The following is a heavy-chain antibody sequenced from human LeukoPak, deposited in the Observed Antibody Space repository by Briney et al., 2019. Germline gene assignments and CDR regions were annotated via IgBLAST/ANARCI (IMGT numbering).Heavy chain of an antibody. CDR1: GGSISSSDTYS. V-gene: IGHV4-30-2*01. Sequence: PSQTLSLTCAVSGGSISSSDTYSWSWIRQPPGKGLEWIGYIYRSGSTYYNPSLKSRVTISVDTSKNQFSLKLSSVTAADTAVYYCARCIAARLDNWFDPWSQGTLVTVSS. J-gene: IGHJ5*02. CDR3: ARCIAARLDNWFDP. D-gene: IGHD6-6*01. CDR2: IYRSGST.